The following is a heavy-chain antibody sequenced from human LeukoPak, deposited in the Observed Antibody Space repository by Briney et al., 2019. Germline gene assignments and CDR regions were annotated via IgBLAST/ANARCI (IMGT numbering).Heavy chain of an antibody. Sequence: GGSLRLSCAFSGLTFSNYAMTWVRQAPGKGLEWVSAISGSGGSTYYADSVKGRFTISRDNSKNTLYLQMNSLRAEDTAVYYCAKPLTGEFKYYFDYWGQGTLVTVSS. V-gene: IGHV3-23*01. CDR2: ISGSGGST. CDR3: AKPLTGEFKYYFDY. J-gene: IGHJ4*02. D-gene: IGHD7-27*01. CDR1: GLTFSNYA.